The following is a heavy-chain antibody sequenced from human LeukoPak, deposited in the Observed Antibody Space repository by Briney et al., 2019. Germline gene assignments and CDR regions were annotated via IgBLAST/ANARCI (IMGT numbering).Heavy chain of an antibody. CDR1: GFTFSSYW. CDR2: IKQDGSEK. CDR3: ARDVLGYIVATSPFDY. J-gene: IGHJ4*02. Sequence: GGSLRLSCAASGFTFSSYWISWVRQTPGKGLEWVANIKQDGSEKYYVDSVKGRFTISRDNAKNSLYLQMNSLRAEDTAVYYCARDVLGYIVATSPFDYWGQGTLVTVFS. D-gene: IGHD5-12*01. V-gene: IGHV3-7*01.